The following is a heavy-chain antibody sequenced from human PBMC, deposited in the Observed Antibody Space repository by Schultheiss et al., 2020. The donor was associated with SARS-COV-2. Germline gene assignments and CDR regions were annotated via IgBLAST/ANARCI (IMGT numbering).Heavy chain of an antibody. D-gene: IGHD2-2*01. J-gene: IGHJ6*02. V-gene: IGHV1-69*13. CDR2: IIPMFGTA. Sequence: SVKVSCKASGYTFTSYGISWVRQAPGQGLEWMGGIIPMFGTANYAQKFQGRVMITADESTSTAYMELSSLRSEDTAVYYCASTLREYQLLTHYYYYGMDVWGQGTTVTVSS. CDR3: ASTLREYQLLTHYYYYGMDV. CDR1: GYTFTSYG.